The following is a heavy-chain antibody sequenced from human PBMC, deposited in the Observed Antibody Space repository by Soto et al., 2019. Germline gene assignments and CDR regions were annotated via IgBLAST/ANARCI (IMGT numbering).Heavy chain of an antibody. CDR2: IYSGGST. Sequence: GGSLILSCAASGFTVSSNYMSWVRQAPGKGLEWVPVIYSGGSTYYADSVKGRFTISRHNSKNTLYLQMNSLRAEDTAVYYCARAEAWWELLPNYFDYWGQGTLVTVSS. V-gene: IGHV3-53*04. CDR1: GFTVSSNY. J-gene: IGHJ4*02. D-gene: IGHD1-26*01. CDR3: ARAEAWWELLPNYFDY.